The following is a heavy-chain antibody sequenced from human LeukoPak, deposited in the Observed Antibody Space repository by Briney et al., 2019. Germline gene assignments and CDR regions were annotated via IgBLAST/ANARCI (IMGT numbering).Heavy chain of an antibody. CDR1: GYTFTSYY. Sequence: GASVKLSCKSSGYTFTSYYMHWVRQAPGQGLEWMGIINPSGGSTSYAQKFQGRVTMTRDMSTSTVYMELSSLRSEDTAVYYCAREGLLGVLYWGQGTLVTVSS. CDR3: AREGLLGVLY. CDR2: INPSGGST. D-gene: IGHD3-10*01. V-gene: IGHV1-46*01. J-gene: IGHJ4*02.